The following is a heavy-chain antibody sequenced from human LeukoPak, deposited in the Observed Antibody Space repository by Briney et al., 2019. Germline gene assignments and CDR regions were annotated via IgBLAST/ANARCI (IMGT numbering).Heavy chain of an antibody. D-gene: IGHD3-22*01. CDR2: ISGSGGST. Sequence: PGGSLRLSCAASRFTFSSYAMSWVRQAPGKGLEWVSAISGSGGSTYYADSVKGRFTISRDNSKNTLYLQMNSLRAEDTAVYYCAKDGDSSLYYFDYWGQGTLVTASS. CDR3: AKDGDSSLYYFDY. J-gene: IGHJ4*02. V-gene: IGHV3-23*01. CDR1: RFTFSSYA.